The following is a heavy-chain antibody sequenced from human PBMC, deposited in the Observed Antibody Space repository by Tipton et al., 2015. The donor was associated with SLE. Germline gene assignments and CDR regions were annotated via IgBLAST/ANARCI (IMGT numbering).Heavy chain of an antibody. Sequence: SLRLSCAASGFIFSSSGMSWVRQAPGKGLEWVSAISTSGSNTYYADSVKGRFTISRDNSKNTLYLQMNSLRAEDTAVYYCAKRPTGDRGWYFDLWGRGTLVTVSS. CDR1: GFIFSSSG. CDR3: AKRPTGDRGWYFDL. V-gene: IGHV3-23*01. D-gene: IGHD7-27*01. J-gene: IGHJ2*01. CDR2: ISTSGSNT.